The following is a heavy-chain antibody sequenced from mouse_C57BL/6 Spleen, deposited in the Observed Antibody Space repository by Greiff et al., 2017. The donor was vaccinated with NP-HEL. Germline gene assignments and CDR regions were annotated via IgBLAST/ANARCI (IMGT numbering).Heavy chain of an antibody. J-gene: IGHJ3*01. V-gene: IGHV2-6*01. Sequence: VQVVESGPGLVAPSQSLSITCTVSGFSLTSYGVDWVRQSPGKGLEWLGVIWGVGSTNYNSALKSRLSISKDNSKSQVFLKMNSLQTDDTAMYYCARSYDYDVRFAYWGQGTLVTVSA. CDR3: ARSYDYDVRFAY. CDR1: GFSLTSYG. D-gene: IGHD2-4*01. CDR2: IWGVGST.